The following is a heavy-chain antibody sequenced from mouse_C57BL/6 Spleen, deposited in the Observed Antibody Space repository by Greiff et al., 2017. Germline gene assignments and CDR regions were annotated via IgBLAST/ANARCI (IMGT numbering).Heavy chain of an antibody. CDR1: GFTFSSYA. Sequence: EVKLMESGGGLVKPGGSLKLSCAASGFTFSSYAMSWVRQTPEKRLEWVATSSDGGSYTYYPDNVKGRFTISRDNAKNNLYLQMSHLKSEDTAMYYCASGRGSNYWFAYWGQGTLVTVSA. D-gene: IGHD2-5*01. V-gene: IGHV5-4*03. CDR2: SSDGGSYT. CDR3: ASGRGSNYWFAY. J-gene: IGHJ3*01.